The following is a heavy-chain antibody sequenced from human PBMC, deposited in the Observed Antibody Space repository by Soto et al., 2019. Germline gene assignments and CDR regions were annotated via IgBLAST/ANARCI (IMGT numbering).Heavy chain of an antibody. CDR2: IYWDDDK. D-gene: IGHD2-2*01. CDR3: AHCDCLSTNCYAPPYFDY. CDR1: GFSLSTSGVG. Sequence: QITLKESGPTLVKPTQTLTLTCTFSGFSLSTSGVGVGWIRQPPGKALEWLALIYWDDDKFYTPSLKSRLTITTDTSTNQVVLTMTDMDPVVTATYVCAHCDCLSTNCYAPPYFDYWGQGTLVTVSS. J-gene: IGHJ4*02. V-gene: IGHV2-5*02.